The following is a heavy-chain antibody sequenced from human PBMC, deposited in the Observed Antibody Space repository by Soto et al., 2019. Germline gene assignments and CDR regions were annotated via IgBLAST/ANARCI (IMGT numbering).Heavy chain of an antibody. V-gene: IGHV3-30-3*01. CDR1: GFTFSSYA. J-gene: IGHJ4*02. Sequence: QVQLVESGGGVVQPGRSLRLSCAASGFTFSSYAMHWVRQAPGKGLEWVAVISYDGSNKYYADSLKGRFTISRDNSKNTLYLQMNSLRAEDTAVYYCARGYVRPDWYFDYWGQGTLVTVSS. CDR3: ARGYVRPDWYFDY. D-gene: IGHD3-10*02. CDR2: ISYDGSNK.